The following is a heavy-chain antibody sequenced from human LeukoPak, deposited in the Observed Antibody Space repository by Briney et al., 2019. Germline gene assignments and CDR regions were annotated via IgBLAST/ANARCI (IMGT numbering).Heavy chain of an antibody. CDR1: GYTFTSYY. D-gene: IGHD2-8*01. J-gene: IGHJ5*02. CDR2: INPSGGST. CDR3: ARASMKTDIVLMVYARGNWFDP. Sequence: ASVKVSCKASGYTFTSYYMHWVRQAPGQGLEWMGIINPSGGSTSYAQKFQGRVTMIRDMSTSTVYMELSSLRSEDTAVYYCARASMKTDIVLMVYARGNWFDPWGQGTLVTVSS. V-gene: IGHV1-46*01.